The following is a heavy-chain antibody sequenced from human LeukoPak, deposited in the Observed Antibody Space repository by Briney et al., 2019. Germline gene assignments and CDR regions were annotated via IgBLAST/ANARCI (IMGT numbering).Heavy chain of an antibody. J-gene: IGHJ3*02. CDR3: AKVWSSADALDI. CDR2: ISYDGSNK. D-gene: IGHD3-22*01. CDR1: GFTLSSYA. V-gene: IGHV3-30-3*01. Sequence: GRAVTLSCVPSGFTLSSYAMHGVRQAPGRGLEGVAVISYDGSNKYYADSVNGRFTISRDNSKNTLYLQMNSLRAEDTAVYYCAKVWSSADALDIWGQGTMVTVSS.